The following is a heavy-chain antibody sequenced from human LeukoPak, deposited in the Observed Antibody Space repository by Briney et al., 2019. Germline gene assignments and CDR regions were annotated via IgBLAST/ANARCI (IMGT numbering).Heavy chain of an antibody. CDR3: AKSPVLRYFDWQLDY. CDR1: DFTFSFYW. J-gene: IGHJ4*02. D-gene: IGHD3-9*01. V-gene: IGHV3-7*01. Sequence: GGSLRLSCVASDFTFSFYWMTWVRQAPGKGLEWVANILPDGSQKYYADSVKGRFTISRDNSKNTLYLQMNSLRAEDTAVYYCAKSPVLRYFDWQLDYWGQGTLVTVSS. CDR2: ILPDGSQK.